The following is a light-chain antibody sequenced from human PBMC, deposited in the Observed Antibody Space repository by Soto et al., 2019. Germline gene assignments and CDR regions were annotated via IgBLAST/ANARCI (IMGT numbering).Light chain of an antibody. CDR3: SSYTSTSTYV. CDR2: EVS. CDR1: SSDVGGYNY. Sequence: SALTQPASVSGSPGQSIAISCTGTSSDVGGYNYVSWYQQHPGKAPKLTISEVSNRPSGVSNRFSGSKSGNTASLTISGLQAEDESDYYCSSYTSTSTYVFGTGTKVTVL. V-gene: IGLV2-14*01. J-gene: IGLJ1*01.